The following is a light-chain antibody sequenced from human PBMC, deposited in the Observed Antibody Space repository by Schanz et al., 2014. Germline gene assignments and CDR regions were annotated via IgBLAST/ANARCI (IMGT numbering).Light chain of an antibody. V-gene: IGLV2-14*03. CDR3: SSYTSSSTRDVV. CDR2: DVS. CDR1: SSDVGYYNY. J-gene: IGLJ2*01. Sequence: QSALTQVASVSGSPGQSITISCTGTSSDVGYYNYVSWYQQHPGKAPKLMIYDVSNRPSGVSNRFSGSKSGNTASLTISGLQAEDEVEYYCSSYTSSSTRDVVFGGGTKVIVL.